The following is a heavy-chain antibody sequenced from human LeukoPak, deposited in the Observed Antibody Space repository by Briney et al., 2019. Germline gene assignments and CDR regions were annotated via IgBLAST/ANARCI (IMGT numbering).Heavy chain of an antibody. CDR3: AKRVPYSSSSVYFDS. D-gene: IGHD6-6*01. V-gene: IGHV3-23*01. J-gene: IGHJ4*02. CDR1: GFTFSSYG. Sequence: GGSLRLSCSASGFTFSSYGMSWVRQAPGKGLEWVSAVSDTGRDTYYADSVKGRFTISKDNSKNTLFLQMNSLRAEDTAVHYCAKRVPYSSSSVYFDSWGQGTLVTVSS. CDR2: VSDTGRDT.